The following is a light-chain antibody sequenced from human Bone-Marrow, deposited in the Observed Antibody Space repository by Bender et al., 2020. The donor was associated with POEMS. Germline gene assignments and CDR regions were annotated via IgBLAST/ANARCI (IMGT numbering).Light chain of an antibody. Sequence: GQWVTISCSGTNNNIGSDFVFWYQQFPGTAPKLLIYRNDQRPSGVPDRFSGSKSGTSASLAITGLQAEDEGDYYCQSYDNSLGGWVFGGGTKLTVL. J-gene: IGLJ3*02. CDR1: NNNIGSDF. CDR2: RND. V-gene: IGLV1-47*01. CDR3: QSYDNSLGGWV.